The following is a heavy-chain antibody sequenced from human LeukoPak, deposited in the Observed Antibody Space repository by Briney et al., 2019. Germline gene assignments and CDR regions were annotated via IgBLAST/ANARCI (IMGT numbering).Heavy chain of an antibody. CDR2: IYYSGNT. V-gene: IGHV4-39*01. D-gene: IGHD6-19*01. Sequence: SETLSLTCTVSGVSISSSNSYWGWIRQPPGKGLEWIGSIYYSGNTYYNASLKSQVSISIDTSKNQFSLRLTSVTAADTAVYYCARHMGRIAVSDNFDYWGQGTLVTVSS. J-gene: IGHJ4*02. CDR1: GVSISSSNSY. CDR3: ARHMGRIAVSDNFDY.